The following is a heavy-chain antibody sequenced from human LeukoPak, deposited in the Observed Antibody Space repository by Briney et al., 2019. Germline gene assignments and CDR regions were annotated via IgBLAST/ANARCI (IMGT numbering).Heavy chain of an antibody. V-gene: IGHV3-21*01. CDR3: ARVPSYYYYMDV. J-gene: IGHJ6*03. CDR2: ISSSSSSYK. CDR1: GFTFFSYN. Sequence: PGGSLRLSCAASGFTFFSYNMNWVRQAPGKGLEWVSSISSSSSSYKYYADSVKGRFTVSRDNAKNSLYLQMNSLRAEDTAVYYCARVPSYYYYMDVWGKGTTVTISS.